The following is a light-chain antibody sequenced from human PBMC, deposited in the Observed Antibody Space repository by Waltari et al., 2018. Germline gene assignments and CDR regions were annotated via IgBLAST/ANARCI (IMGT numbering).Light chain of an antibody. J-gene: IGLJ1*01. V-gene: IGLV2-8*01. CDR3: SSYAGSNNLV. CDR2: EVN. Sequence: QSALTQPPSASGSPGQSVTISCTGTSSDVGGYKFVSWYQQHPGRAPKLMIYEVNQRPSVFPDRFSGSKSGNTASLTVSGLQAEDEADYYCSSYAGSNNLVFGTGTKVTVL. CDR1: SSDVGGYKF.